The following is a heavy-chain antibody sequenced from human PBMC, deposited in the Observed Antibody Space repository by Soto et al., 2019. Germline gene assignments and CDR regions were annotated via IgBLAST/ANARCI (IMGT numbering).Heavy chain of an antibody. Sequence: GGSLRLSCAASGFTFSSYGMHWVRQAPGKGLEWVAVISYDGSNKYYADSVKGRFTISRDNSKNTLYLQMNSLRAEDTAVYYCVKEWDSSSSGDYYFDYWGQGTLVTVSS. CDR2: ISYDGSNK. D-gene: IGHD6-6*01. J-gene: IGHJ4*02. CDR3: VKEWDSSSSGDYYFDY. CDR1: GFTFSSYG. V-gene: IGHV3-30*18.